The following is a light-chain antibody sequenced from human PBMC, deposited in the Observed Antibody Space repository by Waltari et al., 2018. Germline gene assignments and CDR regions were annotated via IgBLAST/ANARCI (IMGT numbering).Light chain of an antibody. CDR3: QRYVRLPVT. CDR2: AAA. V-gene: IGKV3-20*01. J-gene: IGKJ1*01. Sequence: IASRQSRGYATVSIAESASLSCRASQSVSRALAWYQQKPGQAPRLLFYAAASRATGIPDRFSGSESVTDFSMSISTLEPEDFAVYYCQRYVRLPVTFGQGTKVEIE. CDR1: QSVSRA.